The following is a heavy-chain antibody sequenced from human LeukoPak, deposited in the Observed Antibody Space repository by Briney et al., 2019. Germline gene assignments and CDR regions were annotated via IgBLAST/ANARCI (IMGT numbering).Heavy chain of an antibody. CDR3: ARRYCSSTSCYRRGTGWFDP. D-gene: IGHD2-2*02. J-gene: IGHJ5*02. CDR1: GGSFSGYY. Sequence: SETLSLTCAVYGGSFSGYYWSWIRQPPGKGLEWIGEINHSGSTNYNPSLKSRVTISVDTSKNQFSLKLSSVTAADTAVYYCARRYCSSTSCYRRGTGWFDPWGQGTLVTVSS. CDR2: INHSGST. V-gene: IGHV4-34*01.